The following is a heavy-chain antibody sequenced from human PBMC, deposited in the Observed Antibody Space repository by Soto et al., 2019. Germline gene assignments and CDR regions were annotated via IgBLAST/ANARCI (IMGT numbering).Heavy chain of an antibody. V-gene: IGHV4-39*01. Sequence: QLQLQESGPGLVKPSETLSLTCTVSGGSISSSSYYWGWIRQPPGKRLEWIGSIYYSGSTYYNPFLKRRVTICVDTPKNQFSMKLSSVTAANTAVYYCARTDYYDSSGYHAFDIWGQGTMVTVSS. CDR1: GGSISSSSYY. D-gene: IGHD3-22*01. CDR2: IYYSGST. J-gene: IGHJ3*02. CDR3: ARTDYYDSSGYHAFDI.